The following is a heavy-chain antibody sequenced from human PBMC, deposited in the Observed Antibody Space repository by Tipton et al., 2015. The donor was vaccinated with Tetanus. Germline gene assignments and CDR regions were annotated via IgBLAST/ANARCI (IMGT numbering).Heavy chain of an antibody. V-gene: IGHV3-11*01. Sequence: SLRLSCAASGFTFRTYDMGWIRQAPGKGLEWVSYLNPSGTSTYYADSVKGRFTISRDNTKNSLFLQMNNLGAEDTAVYYCAKDHLAPGLYFDSWGQGTLVTVSS. J-gene: IGHJ4*02. CDR3: AKDHLAPGLYFDS. D-gene: IGHD3-10*01. CDR1: GFTFRTYD. CDR2: LNPSGTST.